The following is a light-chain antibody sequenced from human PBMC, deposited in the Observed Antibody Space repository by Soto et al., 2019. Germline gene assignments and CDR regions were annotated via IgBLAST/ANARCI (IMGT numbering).Light chain of an antibody. CDR1: QSVSSY. Sequence: EIVLTQSPATLSLSPGERATLSCRASQSVSSYLAWYQQKPGQAPRLLIYDASNRATGIPARFSGSGSGTDFTLTISGLEPEDFAVYYCQQRKTFGPGTKVDI. CDR3: QQRKT. V-gene: IGKV3-11*01. CDR2: DAS. J-gene: IGKJ3*01.